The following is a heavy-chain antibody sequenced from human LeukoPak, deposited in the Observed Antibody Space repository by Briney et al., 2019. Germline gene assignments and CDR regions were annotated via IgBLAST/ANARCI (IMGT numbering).Heavy chain of an antibody. D-gene: IGHD3-10*01. CDR1: GFTFSDYY. CDR2: ISSSGSTI. CDR3: WGDYYGSGTRSYDY. Sequence: PGGSLRLSCAASGFTFSDYYMSWIRQAPGKGLEWVSYISSSGSTIYYADSVKGRFTISRDNSKNTLYLQMNSLRAEDTAVYYCWGDYYGSGTRSYDYWGQGTLVTVSS. V-gene: IGHV3-11*01. J-gene: IGHJ4*02.